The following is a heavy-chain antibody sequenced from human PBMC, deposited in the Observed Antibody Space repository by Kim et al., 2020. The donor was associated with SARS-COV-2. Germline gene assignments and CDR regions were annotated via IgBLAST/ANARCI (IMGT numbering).Heavy chain of an antibody. CDR2: IYTSGDT. V-gene: IGHV4-4*07. Sequence: SETLSLTCTVSGGSISNYYWNWIRQPAGKGLEWIGRIYTSGDTDYNRSLKSRVTISVDTSKNQFSLILTSVTAADTAVYYCARRGLGAAGTGQPLDYWGQGTLVTVSS. CDR1: GGSISNYY. D-gene: IGHD6-13*01. CDR3: ARRGLGAAGTGQPLDY. J-gene: IGHJ4*02.